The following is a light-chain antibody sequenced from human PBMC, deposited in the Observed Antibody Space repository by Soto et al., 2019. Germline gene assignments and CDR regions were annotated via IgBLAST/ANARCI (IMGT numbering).Light chain of an antibody. V-gene: IGKV3-11*01. CDR3: QQRSNWPRIT. J-gene: IGKJ5*01. Sequence: EVVLTQSPATLSLSPGEKATLSCRASQSVTSYLAWYQHKPGQAPRLLIYDASSRATGIPARFSGSGSGTDFTLTISSLEPEDFAVYYCQQRSNWPRITFGQGTRLENK. CDR2: DAS. CDR1: QSVTSY.